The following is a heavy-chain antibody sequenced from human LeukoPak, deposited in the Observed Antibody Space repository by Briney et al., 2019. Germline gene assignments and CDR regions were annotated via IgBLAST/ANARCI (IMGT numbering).Heavy chain of an antibody. J-gene: IGHJ6*02. CDR1: GGTFSSYA. D-gene: IGHD4-17*01. CDR3: ASQAYGDYYYYGMDV. CDR2: IIPIFGTA. V-gene: IGHV1-69*01. Sequence: SVKVSCTASGGTFSSYAISWVRQAPGQGLEWMGGIIPIFGTANYAQKFQGRVTITADESTSTAYMELSSLRSEDTAVYYCASQAYGDYYYYGMDVWGQGTTVTVSS.